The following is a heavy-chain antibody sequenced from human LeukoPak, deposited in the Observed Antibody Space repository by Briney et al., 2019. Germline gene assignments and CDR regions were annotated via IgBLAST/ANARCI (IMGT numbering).Heavy chain of an antibody. Sequence: SETLSLTCTVSGGSISNYYWSWIRQPPGKGLEWIGYIYYSGSTKYNPSLKSRVTISVDTSKNQFSLRLSSVTAADTAVYYCARARRSSGWDNWLDPWGQGTLVTVSS. J-gene: IGHJ5*02. CDR1: GGSISNYY. CDR2: IYYSGST. CDR3: ARARRSSGWDNWLDP. D-gene: IGHD6-19*01. V-gene: IGHV4-59*01.